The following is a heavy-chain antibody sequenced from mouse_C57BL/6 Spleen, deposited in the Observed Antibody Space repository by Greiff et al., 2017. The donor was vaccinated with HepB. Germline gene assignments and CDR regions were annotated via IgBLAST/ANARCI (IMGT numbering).Heavy chain of an antibody. J-gene: IGHJ2*01. D-gene: IGHD1-1*01. V-gene: IGHV3-6*01. CDR2: ISYDGSN. Sequence: EVQLQESGPGLVKPSQSLSLTCSVTGYSITSGYYWNWIRQFPGNQLEWMGYISYDGSNNYNPSLKNRISITRDTSKNQFFLKLNSVTTEDTATYYCARDSYYYGSSLFDYWGQGTTLTVSS. CDR3: ARDSYYYGSSLFDY. CDR1: GYSITSGYY.